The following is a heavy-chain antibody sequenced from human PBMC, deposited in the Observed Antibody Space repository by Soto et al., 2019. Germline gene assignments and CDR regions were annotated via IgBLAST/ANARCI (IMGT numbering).Heavy chain of an antibody. CDR1: GFTFSSYS. Sequence: GGSLRLSCAASGFTFSSYSMNWVRQAPGKGLEWVSYISSSSTIYYADSVKGRFTISRDNAKNTLYLQMNSLRDEDTAVYYCARGADYDSSGIRLNWFDPWGQGTLVTVSS. J-gene: IGHJ5*02. V-gene: IGHV3-48*02. D-gene: IGHD3-22*01. CDR3: ARGADYDSSGIRLNWFDP. CDR2: ISSSSTI.